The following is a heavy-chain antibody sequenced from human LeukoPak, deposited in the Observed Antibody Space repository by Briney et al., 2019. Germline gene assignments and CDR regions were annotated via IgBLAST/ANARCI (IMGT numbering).Heavy chain of an antibody. CDR1: GGSISSYY. CDR2: IYYSWST. J-gene: IGHJ4*02. CDR3: ARQGRSYGS. D-gene: IGHD5-18*01. Sequence: PSETLSLTCTVSGGSISSYYWSWIRQPPGKGLEWIGYIYYSWSTNYNPSLKSRVTISVDTSKNQFSLRLTSVTAADTAVYYCARQGRSYGSWGQGTLVTVSS. V-gene: IGHV4-59*08.